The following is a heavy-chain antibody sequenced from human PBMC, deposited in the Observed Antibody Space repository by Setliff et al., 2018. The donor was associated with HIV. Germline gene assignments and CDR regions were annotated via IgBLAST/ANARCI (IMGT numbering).Heavy chain of an antibody. J-gene: IGHJ3*02. CDR2: IRYDGSKK. CDR1: SFIFKDYG. V-gene: IGHV3-30*02. Sequence: GGSLRLSCEMSSFIFKDYGMNWVRQAPGKGLEWVAFIRYDGSKKYQADSVKGRFTISRDNYKNTLYLQMNSLRAEDTAVYYCAKGDYYDTTYDAFDIRGQGTMVTVSS. CDR3: AKGDYYDTTYDAFDI. D-gene: IGHD3-22*01.